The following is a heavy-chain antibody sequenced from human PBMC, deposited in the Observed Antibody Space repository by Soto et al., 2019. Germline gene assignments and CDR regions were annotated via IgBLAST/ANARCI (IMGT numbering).Heavy chain of an antibody. CDR3: ARIQQLVEYYIDR. CDR1: GGSISTYY. D-gene: IGHD6-6*01. V-gene: IGHV4-59*01. Sequence: QVQLQASGPGLVKPSETLSLTCTVSGGSISTYYWSWIRQPPGKGLEWIGYIYSSGSTNYNPSLKSRVTTSIDTSKNQFSLKLSSVTAADTAVYYCARIQQLVEYYIDRWGQGTLVTVSS. CDR2: IYSSGST. J-gene: IGHJ4*02.